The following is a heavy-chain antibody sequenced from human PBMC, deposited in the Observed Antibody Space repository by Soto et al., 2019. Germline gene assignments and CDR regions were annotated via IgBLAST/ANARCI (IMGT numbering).Heavy chain of an antibody. J-gene: IGHJ4*02. CDR1: GFTFDDYA. CDR2: ISWNSGSI. V-gene: IGHV3-9*01. CDR3: AKVGHCSSTSCSYYFDY. D-gene: IGHD2-2*01. Sequence: GGSLRLSCAASGFTFDDYAMHWVRQAPGKGLEWVSGISWNSGSIGYADSVKGRFTISRDNAKNSLYLQMNSLRAEDTALYYCAKVGHCSSTSCSYYFDYWGQGTLVTVSS.